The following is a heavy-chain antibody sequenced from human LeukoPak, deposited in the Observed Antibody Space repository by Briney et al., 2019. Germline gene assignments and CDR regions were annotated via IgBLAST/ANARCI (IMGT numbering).Heavy chain of an antibody. Sequence: SETLSLTCSVSGGSISSSSYYWGWIRQPPGKGLEWIGEINHSGSTNYNPSLKSRVTISVDTSKNQFSLKLSSVTAADTAVYYCASLCSGGSCRYGGEGDYWGQGTLVTVSS. V-gene: IGHV4-39*07. CDR3: ASLCSGGSCRYGGEGDY. CDR1: GGSISSSSYY. D-gene: IGHD2-15*01. J-gene: IGHJ4*02. CDR2: INHSGST.